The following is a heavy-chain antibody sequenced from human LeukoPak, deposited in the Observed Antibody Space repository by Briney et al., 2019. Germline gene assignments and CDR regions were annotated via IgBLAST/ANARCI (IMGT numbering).Heavy chain of an antibody. CDR3: AKIVYFDIVTAYFIFEF. CDR1: GFSFSSYP. J-gene: IGHJ4*03. Sequence: GGSLRLSCAASGFSFSSYPMGWVRQATGKGLEWVASNSGSGARTYYADSVKGRFTISRANSNNTLYLQMNSLSTEDTAVYYCAKIVYFDIVTAYFIFEFCGQETLVSVSS. V-gene: IGHV3-23*01. CDR2: NSGSGART. D-gene: IGHD3-9*01.